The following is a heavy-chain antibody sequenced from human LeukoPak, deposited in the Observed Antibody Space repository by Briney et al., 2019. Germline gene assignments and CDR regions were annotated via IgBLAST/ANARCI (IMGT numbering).Heavy chain of an antibody. CDR3: ARGNLGFGESYYYYYMDV. CDR1: GFTFSSYW. CDR2: IKQDGREK. D-gene: IGHD3-10*01. V-gene: IGHV3-7*03. J-gene: IGHJ6*03. Sequence: GGSLRLSCAVSGFTFSSYWMSWVRQAPGKGREWVANIKQDGREKCYVDSVKGRFTISRDNAKNSLYLQTNSLRAEDTAVYYCARGNLGFGESYYYYYMDVWGKGTTVTVSS.